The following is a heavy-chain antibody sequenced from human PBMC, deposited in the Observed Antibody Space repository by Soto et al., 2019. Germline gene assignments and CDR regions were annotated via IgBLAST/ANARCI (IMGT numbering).Heavy chain of an antibody. V-gene: IGHV1-24*01. J-gene: IGHJ6*02. CDR3: ATGIAMTTVTPYYYYCGMDV. CDR2: FNPEDGET. Sequence: ASVKVSCKVSGYTLTEFSMHWVRQAPGKGLEWMGGFNPEDGETMYAQKFQGRVTMTEDTSTDTAYMELSSLRSEDTAVYYCATGIAMTTVTPYYYYCGMDVWGQGTTVTVSS. CDR1: GYTLTEFS. D-gene: IGHD4-17*01.